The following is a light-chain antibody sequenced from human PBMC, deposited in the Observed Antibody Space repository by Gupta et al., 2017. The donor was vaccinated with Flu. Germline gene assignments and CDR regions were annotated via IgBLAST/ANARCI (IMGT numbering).Light chain of an antibody. V-gene: IGLV1-51*02. CDR2: ENR. Sequence: QSVLTQPPSVSAAPGQAVTISCSGSSSNIGDNFVSWYQHLSGGAPKLLIYENRNRPSGIPDRFSGSKSGTSANLGIIGLQTGDEANYYCGNWDSSLTLWGFGGGTKLT. J-gene: IGLJ3*02. CDR3: GNWDSSLTLWG. CDR1: SSNIGDNF.